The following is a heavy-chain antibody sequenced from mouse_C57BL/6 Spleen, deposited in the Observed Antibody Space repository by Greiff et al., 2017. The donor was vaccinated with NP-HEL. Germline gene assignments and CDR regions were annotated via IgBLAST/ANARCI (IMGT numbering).Heavy chain of an antibody. CDR1: GYTFTSYW. V-gene: IGHV1-50*01. CDR3: ARSGTTVVADYFDY. Sequence: QVQLQQPGAELVKPGASVKLSCKASGYTFTSYWMQWVKQRPGQGLEWIGEIDPSDSYTNYNQKFKGKATLTVDTSSSTAYMQLSGLTSEDSAVYYCARSGTTVVADYFDYWGQGTTLTVSS. CDR2: IDPSDSYT. D-gene: IGHD1-1*01. J-gene: IGHJ2*01.